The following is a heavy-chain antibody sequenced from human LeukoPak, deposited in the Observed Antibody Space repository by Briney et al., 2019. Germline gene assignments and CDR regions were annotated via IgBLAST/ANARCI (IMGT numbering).Heavy chain of an antibody. V-gene: IGHV4-34*01. CDR1: GGSFSGYY. CDR3: ARGRDCGGDCYLFDY. CDR2: INHSGST. Sequence: PSETLSLTCAVYGGSFSGYYWSWIRQPPGKGLERIGEINHSGSTNYNPSLKSRVTISVDTSKNQFSLKLSSVTAADTAVYYCARGRDCGGDCYLFDYWGRGTLVTVSS. J-gene: IGHJ4*02. D-gene: IGHD2-21*02.